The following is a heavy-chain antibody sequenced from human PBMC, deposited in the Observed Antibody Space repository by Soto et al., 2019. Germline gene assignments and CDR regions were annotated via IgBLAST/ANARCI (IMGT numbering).Heavy chain of an antibody. D-gene: IGHD5-18*01. Sequence: SVKVSCKACGGTFSSYAISWVRQAPGQGLEWMGGIIPIFGTANYAQKFQGRVTITADESTSTAYMELSSLRSEDTAVYYCARNPSAMVTATYYYYGMDVWGQGTTVTVSS. J-gene: IGHJ6*02. CDR3: ARNPSAMVTATYYYYGMDV. CDR1: GGTFSSYA. CDR2: IIPIFGTA. V-gene: IGHV1-69*13.